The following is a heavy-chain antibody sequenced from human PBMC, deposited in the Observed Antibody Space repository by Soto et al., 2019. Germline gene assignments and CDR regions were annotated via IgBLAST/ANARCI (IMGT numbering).Heavy chain of an antibody. CDR1: GGSISSGDYS. V-gene: IGHV4-30-2*01. CDR2: IYCGGGT. Sequence: PSETLSLTCAVSGGSISSGDYSWNWIRQPPGKGLEWIGYIYCGGGTYYDPSLQSRVTMFVDASRNQFSLTLTSMTAADTAVYYCARGWWEREGYLMDVWGQGTTVTVSS. CDR3: ARGWWEREGYLMDV. J-gene: IGHJ6*02. D-gene: IGHD1-26*01.